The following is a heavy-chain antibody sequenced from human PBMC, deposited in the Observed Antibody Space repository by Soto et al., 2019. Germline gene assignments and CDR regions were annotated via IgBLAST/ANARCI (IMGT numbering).Heavy chain of an antibody. CDR1: GGALNIGNYY. D-gene: IGHD2-21*01. J-gene: IGHJ5*02. CDR3: ARLRIATNNYKWFDP. V-gene: IGHV4-31*03. CDR2: IYVTGAV. Sequence: TLSLTGRVSGGALNIGNYYWSWIRQVPGKGLEWIGHIYVTGAVDYNPSLMDRITISQDTSERQFSLNLRLVTAADTAVYYCARLRIATNNYKWFDPWGKGTLVTVS.